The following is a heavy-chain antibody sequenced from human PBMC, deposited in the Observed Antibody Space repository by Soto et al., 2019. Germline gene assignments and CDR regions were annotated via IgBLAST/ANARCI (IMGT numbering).Heavy chain of an antibody. CDR3: ASQYYYDSSGSQTFDY. CDR2: IYYGGGT. D-gene: IGHD3-22*01. CDR1: GCSISSYY. J-gene: IGHJ4*02. V-gene: IGHV4-59*01. Sequence: PAETLSLTCTVSGCSISSYYLNWIRQPPGKGLEWIGDIYYGGGTNYNPSLKSRVTLSVDTSKNQFSLKLSSVTAADTAVYYCASQYYYDSSGSQTFDYWGQGTQVTVSS.